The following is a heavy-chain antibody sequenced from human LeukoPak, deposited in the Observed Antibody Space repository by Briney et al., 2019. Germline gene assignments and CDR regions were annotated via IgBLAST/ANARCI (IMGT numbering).Heavy chain of an antibody. Sequence: ASVKVSCKASGYTFIGNYIHWVREAPGQGLEWMGWINPNSGDTNYAQKFQGRVTMTRDTSITTAYMKLSSLTSDDTAMYYCVRDEGFYRCDYWGQGTLVTVSS. V-gene: IGHV1-2*02. CDR2: INPNSGDT. CDR3: VRDEGFYRCDY. J-gene: IGHJ4*02. D-gene: IGHD1-26*01. CDR1: GYTFIGNY.